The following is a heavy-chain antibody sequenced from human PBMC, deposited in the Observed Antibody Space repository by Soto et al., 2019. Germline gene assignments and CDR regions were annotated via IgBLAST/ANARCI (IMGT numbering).Heavy chain of an antibody. Sequence: GGSLRLSCAASGFTFSSYGMHWVRQAPGKGLEWVAVISYDGSNKYYADSVKGRFTISRDNSKNTLYLQMNSLRAEDTAVYYCAKGAGSSATNYYYYYMDVWGKGTTVTVSS. CDR3: AKGAGSSATNYYYYYMDV. CDR1: GFTFSSYG. J-gene: IGHJ6*03. D-gene: IGHD1-26*01. V-gene: IGHV3-30*18. CDR2: ISYDGSNK.